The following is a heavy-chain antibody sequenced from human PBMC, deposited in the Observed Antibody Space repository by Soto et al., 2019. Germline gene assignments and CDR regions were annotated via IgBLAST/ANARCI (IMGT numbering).Heavy chain of an antibody. Sequence: QVQLQESGPGLVKPSETLSLMCTVSGGSISSYYWSWIRQPPGKGLEWIGYIYYSGSTNYNPSLKSRVTMSVATPKTQFPLTLSPVTAADTAVYYCARERRDGYKHYFDYWGQGTLVTVSS. CDR1: GGSISSYY. D-gene: IGHD5-12*01. V-gene: IGHV4-59*01. CDR2: IYYSGST. CDR3: ARERRDGYKHYFDY. J-gene: IGHJ4*02.